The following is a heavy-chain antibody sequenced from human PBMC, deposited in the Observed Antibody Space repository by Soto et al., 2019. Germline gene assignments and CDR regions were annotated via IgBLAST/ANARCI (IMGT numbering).Heavy chain of an antibody. J-gene: IGHJ4*02. CDR3: ASPSYYDSSGYSLQGFAY. CDR2: ISAYNGNT. D-gene: IGHD3-22*01. V-gene: IGHV1-18*04. CDR1: GYTFTSYG. Sequence: ASVKVSCKASGYTFTSYGISWVRQAPGQGLEWMGWISAYNGNTNYAQKLQGRVTMTTETSTSTAYMELRSLRSGDTAVYYCASPSYYDSSGYSLQGFAYWGQGTPVTVSS.